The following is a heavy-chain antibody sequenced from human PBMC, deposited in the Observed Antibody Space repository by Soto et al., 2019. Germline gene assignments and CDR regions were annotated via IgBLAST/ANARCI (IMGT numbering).Heavy chain of an antibody. J-gene: IGHJ6*02. CDR2: IYYSGST. V-gene: IGHV4-31*03. D-gene: IGHD5-18*01. CDR1: GGSISSGGYY. Sequence: SETLSLTCPFSGGSISSGGYYWSWIRQHPGKGLEWIGYIYYSGSTYYNPSLKSRVTISVDTSKNQFSLKLSSVTAADTAVYYCARDWTGYSYGYYYYYGMDVWGQGTTVTVSS. CDR3: ARDWTGYSYGYYYYYGMDV.